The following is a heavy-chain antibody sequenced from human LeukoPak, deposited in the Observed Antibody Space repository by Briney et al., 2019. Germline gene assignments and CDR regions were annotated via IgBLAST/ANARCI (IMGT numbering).Heavy chain of an antibody. CDR3: ARQGAIYCGGDCPSRYWYFDL. J-gene: IGHJ2*01. V-gene: IGHV5-51*01. Sequence: GESLKISCKGSGYSFTSYWIGWVRQMPGKGLEWMGIIYPGDSDTRYSPSFQGQVTISADKSISTAYLQWSSLKASDTAMYYCARQGAIYCGGDCPSRYWYFDLWGRGTLVTVSS. CDR2: IYPGDSDT. CDR1: GYSFTSYW. D-gene: IGHD2-21*02.